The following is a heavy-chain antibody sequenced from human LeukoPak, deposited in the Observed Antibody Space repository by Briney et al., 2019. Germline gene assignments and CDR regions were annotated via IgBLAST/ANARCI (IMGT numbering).Heavy chain of an antibody. CDR2: IYYSGST. Sequence: SETLSLTCTVSGGSISSYYWSWIRQPPGKGLEWIGYIYYSGSTNYNPSLKSRVTISVDTSKNQFSLKLSSVTAADTAVYYCAKALDYFDYWGQGTLVTVSS. V-gene: IGHV4-59*01. J-gene: IGHJ4*02. CDR3: AKALDYFDY. CDR1: GGSISSYY.